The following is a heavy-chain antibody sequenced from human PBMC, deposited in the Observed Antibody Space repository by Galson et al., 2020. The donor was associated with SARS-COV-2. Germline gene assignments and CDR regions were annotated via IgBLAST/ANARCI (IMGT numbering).Heavy chain of an antibody. D-gene: IGHD2-21*02. Sequence: GESLKISCKGSGITFTDYWIGWVRQMPGKGLEWVGIIHPDDSDTRYSPSFQGQVTISVDKSIRTAYLQWSSLKASDTAMYYCGIQTENLYYFYDMDVWGQGTTVTVSS. J-gene: IGHJ6*02. CDR2: IHPDDSDT. CDR1: GITFTDYW. V-gene: IGHV5-51*01. CDR3: GIQTENLYYFYDMDV.